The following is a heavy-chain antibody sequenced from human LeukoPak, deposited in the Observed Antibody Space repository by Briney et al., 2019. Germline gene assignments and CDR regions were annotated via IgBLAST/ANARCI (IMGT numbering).Heavy chain of an antibody. CDR2: IYYTGST. V-gene: IGHV4-59*01. D-gene: IGHD2-2*01. Sequence: PSETLSLTCTVSGGSISGYYWSWIRQPPGKGLEWIGYIYYTGSTKYNPSLQSRVTISVDTSKNQFSLKVSSVTAADTAVYYCAREQYQLLGVFYYYYMDAWGKGTTVTVSS. J-gene: IGHJ6*03. CDR1: GGSISGYY. CDR3: AREQYQLLGVFYYYYMDA.